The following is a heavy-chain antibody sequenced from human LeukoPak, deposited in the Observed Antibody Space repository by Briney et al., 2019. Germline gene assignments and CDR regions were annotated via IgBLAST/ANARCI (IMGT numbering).Heavy chain of an antibody. CDR2: INHSGST. CDR3: ARDPPYYYDSSGYYDYFDY. Sequence: SETLSLTCAVYGGSFSGYYWSWIRQPPGKGLEWIGEINHSGSTNYNPSLKSRVTISVDTSKNQFSLKLSSVTAADTAVYYCARDPPYYYDSSGYYDYFDYWGQGTLVTVSS. CDR1: GGSFSGYY. D-gene: IGHD3-22*01. J-gene: IGHJ4*02. V-gene: IGHV4-34*01.